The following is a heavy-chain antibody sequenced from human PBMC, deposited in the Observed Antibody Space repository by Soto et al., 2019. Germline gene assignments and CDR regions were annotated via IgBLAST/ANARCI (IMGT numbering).Heavy chain of an antibody. J-gene: IGHJ4*02. CDR3: ANLVVAPVDQRERSFDY. CDR1: GFTFSSYG. D-gene: IGHD2-15*01. CDR2: ISYDGSNK. Sequence: GGSMILSCAASGFTFSSYGMHWVSQAPGKGLEWVAVISYDGSNKYYADSVKGRFTISRDNSKNTLYLQMNSLRAEDTAVYYCANLVVAPVDQRERSFDYWGQGTLVTVSS. V-gene: IGHV3-30*18.